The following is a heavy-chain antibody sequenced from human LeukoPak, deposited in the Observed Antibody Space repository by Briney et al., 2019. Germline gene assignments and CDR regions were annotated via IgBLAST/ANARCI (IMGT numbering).Heavy chain of an antibody. Sequence: GGSLRLSCAASGFTFSSYAMSWVRQAPGKGLEWVSRISGSGGSTYYADFVKGRFTISRDNSKNTLYLQMNSLRAEDTAVYYCAKPPGSAAAGTKDYWGQGTLVTVSS. J-gene: IGHJ4*02. V-gene: IGHV3-23*01. D-gene: IGHD6-13*01. CDR3: AKPPGSAAAGTKDY. CDR1: GFTFSSYA. CDR2: ISGSGGST.